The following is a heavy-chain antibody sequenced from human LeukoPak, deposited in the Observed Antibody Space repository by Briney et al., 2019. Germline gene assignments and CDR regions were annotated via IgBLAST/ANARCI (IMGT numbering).Heavy chain of an antibody. V-gene: IGHV4-59*01. CDR3: ARVEEGYGSGRRENYYYYYMDV. CDR1: GGSISSYY. D-gene: IGHD3-10*01. CDR2: IHYTGST. Sequence: PLETLSLTCTVSGGSISSYYWSWIRQPPRKGLEWIGYIHYTGSTNYNPSLKSRVTISVDTSKNQFSLKLSSVTAADTAVYYCARVEEGYGSGRRENYYYYYMDVWGKGTTVTVSS. J-gene: IGHJ6*03.